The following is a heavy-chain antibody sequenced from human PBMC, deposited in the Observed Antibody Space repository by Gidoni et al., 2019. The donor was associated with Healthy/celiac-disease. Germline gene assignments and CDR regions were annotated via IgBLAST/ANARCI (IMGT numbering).Heavy chain of an antibody. V-gene: IGHV3-23*01. D-gene: IGHD2-15*01. Sequence: ELQLLESGGGLVQPGGSLRLSCAASAFTFSSYAMSWVRQAPGKGLEWVSAISGSGGSTYYADSVKGRFTISRDNSKNTLYLQMNSLRAEDTAVYYCATSSGGNFNFDYWGQGTLVTVSS. CDR3: ATSSGGNFNFDY. CDR1: AFTFSSYA. CDR2: ISGSGGST. J-gene: IGHJ4*02.